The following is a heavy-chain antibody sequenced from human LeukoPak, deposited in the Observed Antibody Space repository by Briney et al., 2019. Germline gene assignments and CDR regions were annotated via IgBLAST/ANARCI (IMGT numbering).Heavy chain of an antibody. CDR2: IYTSGST. J-gene: IGHJ4*02. CDR3: ARESRDCSGGSCYSTGLAY. D-gene: IGHD2-15*01. Sequence: SETLSLTCTVSGGSISSYYWSWIRQPAGKGLEWIGRIYTSGSTNYNPSLKSRVTMSADTSKNQFSLKLSSVTAADTAVYYCARESRDCSGGSCYSTGLAYWGQGTLVTVSS. V-gene: IGHV4-4*07. CDR1: GGSISSYY.